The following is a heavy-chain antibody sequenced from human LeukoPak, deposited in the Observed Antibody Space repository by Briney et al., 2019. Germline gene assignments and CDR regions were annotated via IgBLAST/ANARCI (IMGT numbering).Heavy chain of an antibody. D-gene: IGHD3-3*01. CDR3: ARVRLRNGYNWFDP. CDR1: GYTFTDYY. V-gene: IGHV1-8*03. Sequence: ASVKVSCKASGYTFTDYYINWVRQAPGQGLEWMGWMSPDSGDTGYAHKFQGRVTITRNTSITTAYMELRSLTFEDTAVYYCARVRLRNGYNWFDPWGQGTLVTVSS. J-gene: IGHJ5*02. CDR2: MSPDSGDT.